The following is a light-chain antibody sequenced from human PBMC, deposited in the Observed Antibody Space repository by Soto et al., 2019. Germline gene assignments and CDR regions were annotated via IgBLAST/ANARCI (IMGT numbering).Light chain of an antibody. CDR3: QQYNSYWT. CDR2: KAS. V-gene: IGKV1-5*03. Sequence: ERSTSRSRASESIRTWLAWYQQKPGKAPKLLIYKASSLESGVPSRLSGSGSGTEFTLTISSLQPDGFATYYCQQYNSYWTFGQGTKVDIK. CDR1: ESIRTW. J-gene: IGKJ1*01.